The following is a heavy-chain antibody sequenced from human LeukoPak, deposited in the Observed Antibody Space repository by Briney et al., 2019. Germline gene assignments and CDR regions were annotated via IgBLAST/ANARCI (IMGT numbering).Heavy chain of an antibody. J-gene: IGHJ4*02. V-gene: IGHV3-23*01. CDR3: AKKAHVAVGLYYFDH. CDR1: GFTFSSYA. D-gene: IGHD3-10*01. Sequence: PGGSLRLSCAASGFTFSSYAMNWVRQAPGKGLEWVSIISPDGGTTGYADSVRGRFTVSRDNSKSTLYLQMNSLRAGDTATYYCAKKAHVAVGLYYFDHWGRGTLVTVSS. CDR2: ISPDGGTT.